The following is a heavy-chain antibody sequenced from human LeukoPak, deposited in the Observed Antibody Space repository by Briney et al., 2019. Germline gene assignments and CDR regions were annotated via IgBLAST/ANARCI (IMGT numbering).Heavy chain of an antibody. D-gene: IGHD3-3*01. CDR3: ATSSRTDFWSGYGVDWFDP. CDR1: GGSISSYY. CDR2: IYYSGST. Sequence: SETLSLTCTVSGGSISSYYWSWIRQPPGKGLEWIGYIYYSGSTNYNPSLKSRVTISVDTSKSQFSLKLSSVTAADTAVYYCATSSRTDFWSGYGVDWFDPWGQGTLVTVSS. J-gene: IGHJ5*02. V-gene: IGHV4-59*01.